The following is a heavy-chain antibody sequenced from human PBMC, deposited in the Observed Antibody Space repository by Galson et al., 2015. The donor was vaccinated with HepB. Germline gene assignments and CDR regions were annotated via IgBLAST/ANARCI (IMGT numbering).Heavy chain of an antibody. CDR3: AREGYCSGGSCHGMDV. V-gene: IGHV2-5*02. CDR1: GFSLSTRGVG. D-gene: IGHD2-15*01. Sequence: PALVKPTQTLTLTCTFSGFSLSTRGVGVGWIRQPPGKALEWLALIYWDDDKRYSPSLKSRLTITKDTSKNQVVLTMTNMDPVDTATYYCAREGYCSGGSCHGMDVWGQGTTVTVSS. CDR2: IYWDDDK. J-gene: IGHJ6*02.